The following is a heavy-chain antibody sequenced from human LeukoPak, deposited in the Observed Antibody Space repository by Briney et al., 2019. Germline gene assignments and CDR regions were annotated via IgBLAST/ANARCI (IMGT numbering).Heavy chain of an antibody. CDR3: ARDRGRGLYYYGRDV. J-gene: IGHJ6*04. Sequence: SETLSLTCTVSGGSISSYYWSWIRQPPGKGLEWIGYIYYSGSTNYNPSLKSRVTISVDTSKNQFSLKLSSVTAADTAVYYCARDRGRGLYYYGRDVGGKGTRVTVS. D-gene: IGHD3-16*01. V-gene: IGHV4-59*01. CDR1: GGSISSYY. CDR2: IYYSGST.